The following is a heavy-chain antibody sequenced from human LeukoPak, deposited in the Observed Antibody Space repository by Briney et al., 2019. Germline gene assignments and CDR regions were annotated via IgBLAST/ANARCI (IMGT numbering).Heavy chain of an antibody. J-gene: IGHJ5*02. CDR3: ARESTVVRGNTSDP. CDR1: RFTFSSYW. Sequence: GGPLRLPCAASRFTFSSYWIPWARQAPGKGRVWVSRIIRGGSRISHAAPVRGRFTLPRENAKNTLPLKENTLSAEDASVSYCARESTVVRGNTSDPWGQGTLVTVSS. CDR2: IIRGGSRI. V-gene: IGHV3-74*01. D-gene: IGHD3-10*01.